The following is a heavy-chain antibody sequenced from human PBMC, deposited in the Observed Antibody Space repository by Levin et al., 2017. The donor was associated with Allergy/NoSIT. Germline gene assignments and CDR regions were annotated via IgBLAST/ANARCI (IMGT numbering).Heavy chain of an antibody. CDR2: IYHSGST. CDR1: GGSISSGGYS. J-gene: IGHJ5*02. D-gene: IGHD3-22*01. V-gene: IGHV4-30-2*01. CDR3: ARAIMIVGSPNWFDP. Sequence: SETLSLTCAVSGGSISSGGYSWSWIRQPPGKGLEWIGYIYHSGSTYYNPSLKSRVTISVDRSKNQFSLKLSSVTAADTAVYYCARAIMIVGSPNWFDPWGQGTLVTVSS.